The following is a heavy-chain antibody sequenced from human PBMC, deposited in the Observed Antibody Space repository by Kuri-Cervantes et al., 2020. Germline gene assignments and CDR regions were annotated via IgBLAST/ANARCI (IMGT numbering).Heavy chain of an antibody. Sequence: GESLKISCAASGFTFSGYAMSWVRQAPGKGLEWVSSVAGGDGPTYTTFYTDSVKGRFTISRDNAKNSLYLQMNSLRAEDTAVYYCARDLYAGYDILTGRFDYWGQGTLVTVSS. CDR1: GFTFSGYA. CDR2: VAGGDGPT. D-gene: IGHD3-9*01. V-gene: IGHV3-23*01. J-gene: IGHJ4*02. CDR3: ARDLYAGYDILTGRFDY.